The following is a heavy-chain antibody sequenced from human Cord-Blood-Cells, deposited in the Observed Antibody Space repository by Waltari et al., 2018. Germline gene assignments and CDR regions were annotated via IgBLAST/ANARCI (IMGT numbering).Heavy chain of an antibody. D-gene: IGHD6-13*01. CDR1: GFTFDDYA. CDR2: ISWNSGSI. J-gene: IGHJ4*02. CDR3: AKDISFASSSWYYFDY. Sequence: EVQLVESGGGLVQPGRSLRLSCAASGFTFDDYAMHWVRQAPGKGLGLVSGISWNSGSIGYADSVKGRFTISRDNAKNSLYLQMNSLRAEDTALYYCAKDISFASSSWYYFDYWGQGTLVTVSS. V-gene: IGHV3-9*01.